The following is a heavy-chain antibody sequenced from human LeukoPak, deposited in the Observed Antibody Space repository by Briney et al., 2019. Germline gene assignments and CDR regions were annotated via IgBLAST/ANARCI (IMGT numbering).Heavy chain of an antibody. D-gene: IGHD6-13*01. CDR2: ISYDGSNR. CDR1: GFTFRTYA. V-gene: IGHV3-30*04. J-gene: IGHJ6*02. CDR3: ARSRLGRASAGKKYYYYGMDV. Sequence: GGSLRLSCAASGFTFRTYAMYWVRQAPGKGLEWVAVISYDGSNRYYADSVKGRFTISRDNSKNPLYLQMNGLRAEDTAVYYCARSRLGRASAGKKYYYYGMDVWGQGTTVTVSS.